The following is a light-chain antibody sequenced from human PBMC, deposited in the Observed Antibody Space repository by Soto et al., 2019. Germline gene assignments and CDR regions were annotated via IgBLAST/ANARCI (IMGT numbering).Light chain of an antibody. V-gene: IGKV3-15*01. J-gene: IGKJ1*01. CDR1: QSVSSN. Sequence: EIVMTQSPATLSVSPGERATLSCRASQSVSSNLAWYQQKPGQAPRLLIYGASTRATGIPARFSGSGSGTEVTLTISSRQSEDFAVYYCQPYNNWPRTFGQGTKVEIK. CDR2: GAS. CDR3: QPYNNWPRT.